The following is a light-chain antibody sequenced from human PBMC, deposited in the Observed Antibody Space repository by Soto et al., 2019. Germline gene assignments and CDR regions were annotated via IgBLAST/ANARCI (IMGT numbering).Light chain of an antibody. CDR1: NIGSKS. CDR2: DNS. J-gene: IGLJ1*01. Sequence: SYELTQPPSVSVAPGQTARITCGGNNIGSKSVHWYQQKPGQAPVLVVYDNSDRPSGIPGRFSGSNSGNTATLTINRVEAGDEADYYCQVWDSSSDHPGVFGTGTKVTVL. CDR3: QVWDSSSDHPGV. V-gene: IGLV3-21*02.